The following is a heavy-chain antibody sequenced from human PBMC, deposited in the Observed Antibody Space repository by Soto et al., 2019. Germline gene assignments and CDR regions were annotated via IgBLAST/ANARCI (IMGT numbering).Heavy chain of an antibody. V-gene: IGHV1-24*01. CDR1: GYTLTELS. D-gene: IGHD3-22*01. CDR2: FDPEDGET. J-gene: IGHJ6*02. CDR3: ATISDSSGYIYYYGMDV. Sequence: ASVKVSCKVSGYTLTELSMHWVRQAPGKGLEWMGGFDPEDGETIYAQKFQGRVTMTEDTSTDTAYMELSSLRSEDTAVYYCATISDSSGYIYYYGMDVWGQGTTVTVSS.